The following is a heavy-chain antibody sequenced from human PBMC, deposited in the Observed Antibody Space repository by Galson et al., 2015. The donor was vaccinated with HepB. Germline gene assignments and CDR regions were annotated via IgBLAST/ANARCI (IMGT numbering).Heavy chain of an antibody. CDR2: ISGSGGST. Sequence: SLRLSCAASGFTFSSYAMSWVRQAPGKGLEWVSDISGSGGSTYYADSVKGRFTISRDNSKNTLYLQMNSLRAEDTAVYYCAKAIDVVVVPCWFDPWGQGTLVTVSS. J-gene: IGHJ5*02. CDR1: GFTFSSYA. V-gene: IGHV3-23*01. D-gene: IGHD2-2*01. CDR3: AKAIDVVVVPCWFDP.